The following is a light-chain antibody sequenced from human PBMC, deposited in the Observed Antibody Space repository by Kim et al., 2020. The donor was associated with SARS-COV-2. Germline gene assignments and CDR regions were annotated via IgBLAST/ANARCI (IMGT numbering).Light chain of an antibody. CDR2: EDD. Sequence: NFMLTQPHSVSESPGKTVTISCTRSSGSIDDNYVQWYQQRPGGVPTTVIYEDDQRPSGVSDRFSGSIDNSSNSASLTISGLKTEDEAAYYCQSYNRSNVIFGGGTQLPF. CDR3: QSYNRSNVI. J-gene: IGLJ2*01. V-gene: IGLV6-57*04. CDR1: SGSIDDNY.